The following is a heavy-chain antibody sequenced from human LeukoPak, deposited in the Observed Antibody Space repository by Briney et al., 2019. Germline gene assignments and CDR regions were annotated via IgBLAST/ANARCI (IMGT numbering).Heavy chain of an antibody. CDR1: GFTFANYA. V-gene: IGHV3-23*01. D-gene: IGHD1-26*01. J-gene: IGHJ4*02. Sequence: GGSLRLSCAASGFTFANYAMTWVRQAPGKGLEWVSSTSGSGGTTFYADSVKGRFTISRDNSRNTLYLQMSSLRAEDTAVYYCAREVGDFDYWGQGTLATVSS. CDR2: TSGSGGTT. CDR3: AREVGDFDY.